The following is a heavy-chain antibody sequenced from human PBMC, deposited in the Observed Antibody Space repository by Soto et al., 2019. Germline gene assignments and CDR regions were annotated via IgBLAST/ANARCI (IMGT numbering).Heavy chain of an antibody. J-gene: IGHJ3*02. D-gene: IGHD3-3*01. V-gene: IGHV4-31*03. CDR3: ASISRGFWSGYLPSHAFDI. CDR2: IYYSGST. CDR1: GGSISSGGYY. Sequence: QVQLQESGPGLVKPSQTLSLTCTVSGGSISSGGYYWSWIRQHPGKGLEWIGYIYYSGSTYYNPSLKSRVTISVDTSKNQFSLKLSSVTAADTAVYYCASISRGFWSGYLPSHAFDIWGQGTMVTVSS.